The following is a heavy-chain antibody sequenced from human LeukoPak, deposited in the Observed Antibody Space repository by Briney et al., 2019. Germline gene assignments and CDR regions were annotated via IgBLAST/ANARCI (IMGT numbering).Heavy chain of an antibody. Sequence: SETLSLTCAVYGGSFSGYYWSWIRQPPGKGLEWIGEINHSGSTNYNPSLTSRVTISVDTSKNQFSLKLSSVTAADTAVYYCARAGYYEGWFDPWGQGTLVTVSS. CDR3: ARAGYYEGWFDP. J-gene: IGHJ5*02. D-gene: IGHD3-22*01. V-gene: IGHV4-34*01. CDR2: INHSGST. CDR1: GGSFSGYY.